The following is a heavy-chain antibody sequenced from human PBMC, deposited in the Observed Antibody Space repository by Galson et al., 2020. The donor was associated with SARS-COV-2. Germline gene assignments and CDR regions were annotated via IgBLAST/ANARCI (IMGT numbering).Heavy chain of an antibody. CDR1: GGSFSGYF. Sequence: QWINAELDASETLSLTCAVYGGSFSGYFWSWIRQPPGKGLEWIGEVNLSGSTNYNPSLKSRVTISVDTSKNQFSLKLSSVTAADTAVYYCARGLDGTGRFNGWDYWGQGTLVTVSS. V-gene: IGHV4-34*01. J-gene: IGHJ4*02. CDR3: ARGLDGTGRFNGWDY. D-gene: IGHD2-8*02. CDR2: VNLSGST.